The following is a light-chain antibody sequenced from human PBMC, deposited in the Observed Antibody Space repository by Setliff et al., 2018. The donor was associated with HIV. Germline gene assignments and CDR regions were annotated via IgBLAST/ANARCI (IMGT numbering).Light chain of an antibody. V-gene: IGLV1-40*01. CDR3: QSYDSSLTVFV. CDR2: GNI. CDR1: SSNIGAGYD. J-gene: IGLJ1*01. Sequence: QSVLTQPPSVSGAPGQRVTISCTGSSSNIGAGYDVHWYQQLPGSAPKLLIFGNINRPSGVPDRFSGPKSGTSASLAITGLQAEDEADYYCQSYDSSLTVFVFGTGTKVTVL.